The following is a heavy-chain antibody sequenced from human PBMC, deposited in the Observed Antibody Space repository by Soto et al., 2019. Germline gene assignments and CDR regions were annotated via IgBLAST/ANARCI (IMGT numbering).Heavy chain of an antibody. CDR1: GYTFTSYG. CDR3: ARDRRRWGIAAAGFVDAFDI. J-gene: IGHJ3*02. V-gene: IGHV1-18*01. D-gene: IGHD6-13*01. CDR2: ISAYNGNT. Sequence: ASVKVSCKASGYTFTSYGISWVRQAPGQGLEWMGWISAYNGNTNYAQKLQGRVTMTTDTSTSTAYMELRSLRSDDTAVYYCARDRRRWGIAAAGFVDAFDIWGQGTMVTVSS.